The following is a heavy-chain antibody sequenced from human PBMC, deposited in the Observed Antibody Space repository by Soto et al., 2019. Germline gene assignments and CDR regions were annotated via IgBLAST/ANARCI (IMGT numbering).Heavy chain of an antibody. J-gene: IGHJ4*02. Sequence: SETLSLTCTVSGGSISSSSYYWGWIRQPPGKGLEWIGSIYYSGFTYYNPSLKSRVTISVDTSKNLFSLNQGSVTAADTAVYYCARHPDSSANLYFDYWGQGTLVTVSS. CDR2: IYYSGFT. V-gene: IGHV4-39*01. CDR1: GGSISSSSYY. CDR3: ARHPDSSANLYFDY. D-gene: IGHD6-25*01.